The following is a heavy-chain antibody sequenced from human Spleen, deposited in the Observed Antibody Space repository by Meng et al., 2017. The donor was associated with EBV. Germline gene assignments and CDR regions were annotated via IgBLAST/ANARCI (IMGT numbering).Heavy chain of an antibody. V-gene: IGHV4-4*02. Sequence: QVQLRAPGPGLVRPSGALSLTCPVSRGFITSGDWWSWVRQSPGKGLEWIGEIHHSGGTSYNPSLKSRVTISLDMSKDQFSLRLSSVTAADTAVYYCARAGYHRPASEYWGQGTLVTVSS. J-gene: IGHJ4*02. CDR1: RGFITSGDW. CDR2: IHHSGGT. D-gene: IGHD2-15*01. CDR3: ARAGYHRPASEY.